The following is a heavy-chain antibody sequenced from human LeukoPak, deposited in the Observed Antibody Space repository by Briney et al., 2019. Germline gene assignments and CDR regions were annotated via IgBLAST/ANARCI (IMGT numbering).Heavy chain of an antibody. CDR3: ARRAREFGWVFDY. J-gene: IGHJ4*02. Sequence: SETLSLTCTVSSGSISSYYWSWIRQPPGKGLEWIGYIYYSGSTNYNPSLKSRVTISVDTSKNQFSLKLSSVTAADTAVYYCARRAREFGWVFDYWGQGTLVTVSS. CDR2: IYYSGST. D-gene: IGHD3-10*01. CDR1: SGSISSYY. V-gene: IGHV4-59*08.